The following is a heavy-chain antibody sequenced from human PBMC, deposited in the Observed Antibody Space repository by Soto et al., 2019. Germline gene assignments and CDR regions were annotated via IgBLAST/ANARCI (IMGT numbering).Heavy chain of an antibody. CDR1: GGGTLSNDA. CDR2: SSPFFGTT. Sequence: QVHMVQSGADGRKSGSSVRFSCTASGGGTLSNDAISWVRQAPGQGLEWLGRSSPFFGTTDYSQSFQGRLTMIADASTGTVDMDLRSLKSDDTAVYYCAREVVTETTWGSFDSWGQGTLVTVSS. D-gene: IGHD2-21*02. CDR3: AREVVTETTWGSFDS. J-gene: IGHJ4*02. V-gene: IGHV1-69*01.